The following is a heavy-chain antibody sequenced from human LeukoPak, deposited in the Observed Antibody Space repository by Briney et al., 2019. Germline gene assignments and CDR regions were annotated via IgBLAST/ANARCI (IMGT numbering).Heavy chain of an antibody. V-gene: IGHV3-74*01. CDR2: ISSDGRST. CDR1: GFTFSSTL. J-gene: IGHJ4*02. CDR3: ARDFPGSIDY. Sequence: GGSLRLSCAASGFTFSSTLMHWVRQGPGKGLVWVSHISSDGRSTRYADSVKGRFTISRDNAKNTLYLHMNSLRAEDTAIYFCARDFPGSIDYWGQGTQVTVSS.